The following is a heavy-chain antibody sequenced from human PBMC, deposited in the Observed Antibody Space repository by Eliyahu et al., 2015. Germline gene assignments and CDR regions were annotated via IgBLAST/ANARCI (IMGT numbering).Heavy chain of an antibody. CDR1: GFTVSSNY. CDR2: IYSGGST. D-gene: IGHD5-12*01. CDR3: ARSKVATITSPVTHFDY. J-gene: IGHJ4*02. Sequence: EVQLVESGGGLVQPGGSLRLSCAASGFTVSSNYMSWVRQAPGKGLEWVSVIYSGGSTYYADSVKGRFTISRDNSKNTLYLQMNSLRAEDTAVYYCARSKVATITSPVTHFDYWGQGTLVTVSS. V-gene: IGHV3-66*02.